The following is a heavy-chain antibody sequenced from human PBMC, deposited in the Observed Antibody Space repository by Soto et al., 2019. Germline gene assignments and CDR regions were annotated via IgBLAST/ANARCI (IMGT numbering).Heavy chain of an antibody. J-gene: IGHJ4*02. CDR3: ARDQQVTGYSSSWYFGY. CDR2: ISYDGSNK. Sequence: QVQLVESGGGVVQPGRSLRLSCAASGFTFSSYAMHWVRQAPGKGLEWVAVISYDGSNKYYAYSVKGRFTISRDNSKNTLYLQMNSLRAEDTAVYYCARDQQVTGYSSSWYFGYWGQGTLVTVSS. V-gene: IGHV3-30-3*01. D-gene: IGHD6-13*01. CDR1: GFTFSSYA.